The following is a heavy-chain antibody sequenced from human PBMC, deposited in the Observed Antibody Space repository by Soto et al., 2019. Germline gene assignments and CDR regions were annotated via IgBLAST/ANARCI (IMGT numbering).Heavy chain of an antibody. J-gene: IGHJ5*02. CDR3: ARERYPAAAGSNWFDP. Sequence: SVKVSCKASGGTFSSYAISWVRQAPGQGLEWMGGIIPIFGTANYAQKFQGRVTITADKSTSTAYMELSSLRYEDTAVYYCARERYPAAAGSNWFDPWGQGTLVTVSS. CDR2: IIPIFGTA. D-gene: IGHD6-13*01. CDR1: GGTFSSYA. V-gene: IGHV1-69*06.